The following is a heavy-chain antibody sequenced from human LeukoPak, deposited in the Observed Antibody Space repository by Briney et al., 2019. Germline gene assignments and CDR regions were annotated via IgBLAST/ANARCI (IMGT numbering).Heavy chain of an antibody. CDR3: ARFLLAYYYGSGNYWFDP. V-gene: IGHV3-7*01. J-gene: IGHJ5*02. D-gene: IGHD3-10*01. Sequence: GGSLRLSCGASGFTFSSYWMSWVRQAPGKGLEWVANIKQDGSEKYYVDSVKGRFTISRDNAKNSLYLQMNSLRAEDTAVYYCARFLLAYYYGSGNYWFDPWGQGTLVTVSS. CDR2: IKQDGSEK. CDR1: GFTFSSYW.